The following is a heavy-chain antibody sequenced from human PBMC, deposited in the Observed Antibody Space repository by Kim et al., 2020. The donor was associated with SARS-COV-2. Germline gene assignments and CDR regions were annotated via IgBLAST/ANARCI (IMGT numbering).Heavy chain of an antibody. V-gene: IGHV3-33*01. CDR3: ARERTVAVFDY. D-gene: IGHD6-19*01. J-gene: IGHJ4*02. Sequence: KYYADSVKGRFTISRDNSKNTLYLQMNSLRAEDTAVYYCARERTVAVFDYWGQGTLVTVSS. CDR2: K.